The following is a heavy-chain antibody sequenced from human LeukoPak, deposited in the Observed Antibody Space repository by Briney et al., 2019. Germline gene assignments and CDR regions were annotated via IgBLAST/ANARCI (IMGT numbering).Heavy chain of an antibody. V-gene: IGHV3-30*18. CDR3: AKDRITMIATPLFDY. J-gene: IGHJ4*02. Sequence: GRSLRLSCAASGFTFSSYGMHWVRQAPGKGLEWVAVISYDGSNKYYADSVKGRFTISRDNSKNTLYLQMNSLRAEDTAVYYCAKDRITMIATPLFDYWGQGTLVTVSS. CDR1: GFTFSSYG. D-gene: IGHD3-22*01. CDR2: ISYDGSNK.